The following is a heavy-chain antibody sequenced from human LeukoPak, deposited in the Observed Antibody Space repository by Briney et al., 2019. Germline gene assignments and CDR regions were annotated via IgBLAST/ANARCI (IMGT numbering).Heavy chain of an antibody. CDR1: GFTFSDYD. J-gene: IGHJ4*02. V-gene: IGHV3-21*01. CDR2: ISGLSSHI. D-gene: IGHD3-16*01. CDR3: GRAFPPLRTSSAGDL. Sequence: AGSLRLSCSASGFTFSDYDMTWVRQAPGKGLEWVSSISGLSSHIYYGDSVKGRFSISRDNAKNSLYLQMNSLGAEDTAVYYCGRAFPPLRTSSAGDLWGQGTLFTVSS.